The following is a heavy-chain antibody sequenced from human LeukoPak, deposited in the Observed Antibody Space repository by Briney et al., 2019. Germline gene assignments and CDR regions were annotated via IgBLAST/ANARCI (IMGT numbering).Heavy chain of an antibody. Sequence: SETLSLTCTVSGGSISSNYYWGWIRQPPGKGLEWIGSIYYSGITYYNPSLKSRVTISVDTSKNQFSLKLSSVTAADTAVYYCARALYYGSGRNAFDIWGQGTMVTVSS. D-gene: IGHD3-10*01. CDR2: IYYSGIT. V-gene: IGHV4-39*07. J-gene: IGHJ3*02. CDR1: GGSISSNYY. CDR3: ARALYYGSGRNAFDI.